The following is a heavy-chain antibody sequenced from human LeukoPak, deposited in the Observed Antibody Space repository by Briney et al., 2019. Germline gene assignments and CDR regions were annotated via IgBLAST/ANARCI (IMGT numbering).Heavy chain of an antibody. D-gene: IGHD3-10*01. Sequence: AASVKVSCKASGGTFSSYAISWVRQAPGQGLEWMRRIIPILGIANYAQKFQGRVTITADKSTSTAYMELSSLRSEDTAVYYCASNPYGSAWYYYGMDVWGQGTTVTVSS. J-gene: IGHJ6*02. CDR3: ASNPYGSAWYYYGMDV. CDR2: IIPILGIA. CDR1: GGTFSSYA. V-gene: IGHV1-69*04.